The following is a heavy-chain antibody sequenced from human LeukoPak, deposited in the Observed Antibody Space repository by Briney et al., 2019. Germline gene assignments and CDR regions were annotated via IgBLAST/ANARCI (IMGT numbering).Heavy chain of an antibody. CDR3: ARVAGDDILTGYPNFDF. CDR1: GFTFDDYG. Sequence: PGGSLRLSCAASGFTFDDYGMSWVRHVPGKGLEWVSGVSWNGYSTGYGESVKGRFTISRDNAKNSLYLQMNSQRAEDTALYYCARVAGDDILTGYPNFDFWGQGTLVTVSS. J-gene: IGHJ4*02. CDR2: VSWNGYST. V-gene: IGHV3-20*04. D-gene: IGHD3-9*01.